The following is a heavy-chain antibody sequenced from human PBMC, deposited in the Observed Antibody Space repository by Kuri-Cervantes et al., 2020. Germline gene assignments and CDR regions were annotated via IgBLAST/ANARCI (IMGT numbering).Heavy chain of an antibody. Sequence: SVKVSCKASGGTFSSYAINWVRQAPGQGLEWMGGIIPIFGAANYAQKFQGRVTITADESTSTAYMELSSLRSEDTAVYYCARGVWIAAAGYYFDYWGQGTLVTVSS. CDR1: GGTFSSYA. CDR2: IIPIFGAA. CDR3: ARGVWIAAAGYYFDY. V-gene: IGHV1-69*13. D-gene: IGHD6-13*01. J-gene: IGHJ4*02.